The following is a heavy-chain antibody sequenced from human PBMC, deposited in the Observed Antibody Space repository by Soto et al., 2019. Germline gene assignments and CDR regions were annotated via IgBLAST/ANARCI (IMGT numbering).Heavy chain of an antibody. CDR1: GGTFSSYA. D-gene: IGHD6-19*01. CDR3: ATDPLLIAVAGTDYYYGMDV. Sequence: QVQLVQSGAEVKKPGSSVKVSCKASGGTFSSYAISWVRQAPGQGLEWMGGIIPIFGTANYAQKFQGRVTITADESTSTAYMELSSLRSEDPAVYYCATDPLLIAVAGTDYYYGMDVWGQGTTVTVSS. CDR2: IIPIFGTA. V-gene: IGHV1-69*12. J-gene: IGHJ6*02.